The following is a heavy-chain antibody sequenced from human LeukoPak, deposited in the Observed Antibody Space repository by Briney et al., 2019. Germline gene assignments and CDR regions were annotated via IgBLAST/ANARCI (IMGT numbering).Heavy chain of an antibody. D-gene: IGHD3-22*01. CDR2: IYHSGST. V-gene: IGHV4-38-2*01. CDR3: ALSLHDSSGPEAELTRYFQH. Sequence: SETLSLTCAVSGYSISSGYYWGWIRQPPGKGMEWIGSIYHSGSTYYNPSLKSRVTISVDTSKNQFSLKLSSVTASDTAVYYCALSLHDSSGPEAELTRYFQHWGQGTLVTLSS. J-gene: IGHJ1*01. CDR1: GYSISSGYY.